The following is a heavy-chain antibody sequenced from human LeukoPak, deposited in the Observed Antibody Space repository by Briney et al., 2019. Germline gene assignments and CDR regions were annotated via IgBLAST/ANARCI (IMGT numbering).Heavy chain of an antibody. CDR1: GFTFSNFA. J-gene: IGHJ5*02. V-gene: IGHV3-23*01. CDR3: AKGAAAGKVDWFDP. CDR2: ITGYGAT. D-gene: IGHD6-13*01. Sequence: GGSLRLSCAASGFTFSNFAMMCVRQAPGTGLQWVSTITGYGATFYADSVRGRFTIFRDTSMNTLFLQINSLGAEDTAVYYCAKGAAAGKVDWFDPWGQGTLVTVSS.